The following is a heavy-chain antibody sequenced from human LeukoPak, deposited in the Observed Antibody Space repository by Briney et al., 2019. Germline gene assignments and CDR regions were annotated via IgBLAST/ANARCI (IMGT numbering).Heavy chain of an antibody. V-gene: IGHV3-9*01. CDR3: AKDIGFTMVRGANPDY. Sequence: GRSLRLSCAASGFTFDDYAMHWVRQAPGKGLEWVSGISWNSGSIGYADSVKGRFTISRDNAKNSLYLQMNSLRAEDTALCYCAKDIGFTMVRGANPDYWGQGTLVTVSS. CDR1: GFTFDDYA. CDR2: ISWNSGSI. J-gene: IGHJ4*02. D-gene: IGHD3-10*01.